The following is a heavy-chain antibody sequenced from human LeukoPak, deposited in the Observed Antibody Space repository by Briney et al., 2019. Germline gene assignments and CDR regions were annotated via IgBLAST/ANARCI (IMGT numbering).Heavy chain of an antibody. CDR2: INHSGST. CDR3: ARHARPLYYYGSGPKYYFDY. D-gene: IGHD3-10*01. J-gene: IGHJ4*02. CDR1: GGSFSGYY. V-gene: IGHV4-34*01. Sequence: SETLSLTCAVYGGSFSGYYWSWIRQPPGKGLEWIGEINHSGSTNYNPSLKSRVTISVDTSKNQFPLKLSSVTAADTAVYYCARHARPLYYYGSGPKYYFDYWGQGTLVTVSS.